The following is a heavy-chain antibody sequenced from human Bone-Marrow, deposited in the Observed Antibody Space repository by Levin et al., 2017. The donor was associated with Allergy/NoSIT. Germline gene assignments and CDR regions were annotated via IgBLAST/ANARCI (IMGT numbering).Heavy chain of an antibody. CDR3: TSLYYGSGSFIDY. J-gene: IGHJ4*02. Sequence: SETLSLTCTVSGGSISGTTYYWGWIRQPAGKGLEWIGRVFSSGTTYYNPSLQSRVTISLDTFSNQFSLKLSSVTAADTAVYYCTSLYYGSGSFIDYWGQGTLVTVSS. D-gene: IGHD3-10*01. CDR2: VFSSGTT. CDR1: GGSISGTTYY. V-gene: IGHV4-61*02.